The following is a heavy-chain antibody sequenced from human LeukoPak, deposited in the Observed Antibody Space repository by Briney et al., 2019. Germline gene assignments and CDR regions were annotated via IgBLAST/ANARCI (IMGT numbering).Heavy chain of an antibody. J-gene: IGHJ4*02. D-gene: IGHD7-27*01. CDR2: IAYDGNNK. V-gene: IGHV3-30-3*01. Sequence: PGGSLRLSCAASGFTFSSYWMHWVRQAPGKGLEWVAVIAYDGNNKYYADSVKGRFTVSRDNTRNTLYLQMNSLRADDTAVYYCARDNNWGSTHYWGQGTLVIVSS. CDR3: ARDNNWGSTHY. CDR1: GFTFSSYW.